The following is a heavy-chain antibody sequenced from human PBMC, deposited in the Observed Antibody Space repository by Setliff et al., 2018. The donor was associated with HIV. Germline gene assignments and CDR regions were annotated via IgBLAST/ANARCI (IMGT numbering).Heavy chain of an antibody. CDR2: VWYDGTNK. CDR1: GFHFRHFG. Sequence: LRLSCAASGFHFRHFGMHWVRQAPGKGLEWVALVWYDGTNKQYGDSVRGRFAISRDNSKNTLYLQMNSLRAEDTAVYYCASDQQWLAQGWGGPHYWGQGTLVTVSS. CDR3: ASDQQWLAQGWGGPHY. V-gene: IGHV3-33*01. J-gene: IGHJ4*02. D-gene: IGHD6-19*01.